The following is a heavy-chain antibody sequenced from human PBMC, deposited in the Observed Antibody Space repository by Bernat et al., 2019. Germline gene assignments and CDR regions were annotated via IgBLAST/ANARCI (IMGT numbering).Heavy chain of an antibody. CDR2: INQDGGEK. J-gene: IGHJ4*02. CDR3: AGSPGTGTVDY. V-gene: IGHV3-7*04. Sequence: EVQLVESGGGLVQPGGSLRLSCSASGFTFSMYWMSWVRQAPGNGLEWVANINQDGGEKYYVDSVIGRFTISRDNAKNSLYLQMSSLRVEETAVYYFAGSPGTGTVDYWGQGTLVTVSS. D-gene: IGHD1-1*01. CDR1: GFTFSMYW.